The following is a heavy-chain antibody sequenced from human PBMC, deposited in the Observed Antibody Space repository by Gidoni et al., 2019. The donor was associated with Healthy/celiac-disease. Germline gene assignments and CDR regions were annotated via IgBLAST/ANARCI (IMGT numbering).Heavy chain of an antibody. D-gene: IGHD6-19*01. CDR3: ARDREGIAVAGLDY. V-gene: IGHV3-21*01. CDR2: SSSSISYI. J-gene: IGHJ4*02. Sequence: EVQLVESGGGLVKPGGSLRLSCTASGFTFSSYRMNWVRQAPGKGLEWVVSSSSSISYIYYADSMKGRFTISRDNAKNSLYLQMNSLRAEDTAVYYCARDREGIAVAGLDYWGQGTLVTVSS. CDR1: GFTFSSYR.